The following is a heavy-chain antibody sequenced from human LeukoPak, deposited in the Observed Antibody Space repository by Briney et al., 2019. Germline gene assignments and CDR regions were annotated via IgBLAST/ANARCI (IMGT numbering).Heavy chain of an antibody. CDR3: ARDSLSFDL. CDR2: INHSGST. V-gene: IGHV4-34*01. Sequence: PSETLSLTCAVYGGSFSGYYWSWIRQPPGKGLEWIGEINHSGSTNYNPSLKSRVTMSVDTSKNQFSLKLSSVTAADTAVYYCARDSLSFDLWGRGTLVTVSS. CDR1: GGSFSGYY. J-gene: IGHJ2*01.